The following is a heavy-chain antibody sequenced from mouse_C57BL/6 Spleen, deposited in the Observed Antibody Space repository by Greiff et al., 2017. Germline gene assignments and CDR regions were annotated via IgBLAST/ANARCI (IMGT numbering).Heavy chain of an antibody. J-gene: IGHJ1*03. D-gene: IGHD1-1*01. Sequence: VMLVESGAELARPGASVKLSCKASGYTFTSYGISWVKQRTGQGLEWIGEIYPRSGNTYYNEKFKGQATLTADKSSSTAYMELRSLTSEDSAVYFCARGDYYGSSHWYFDVWGTGTTVTVSS. V-gene: IGHV1-81*01. CDR1: GYTFTSYG. CDR2: IYPRSGNT. CDR3: ARGDYYGSSHWYFDV.